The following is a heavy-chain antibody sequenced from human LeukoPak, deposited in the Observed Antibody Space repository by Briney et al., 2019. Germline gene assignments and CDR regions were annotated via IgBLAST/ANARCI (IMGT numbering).Heavy chain of an antibody. CDR3: ARDSLAGHFDY. J-gene: IGHJ4*02. V-gene: IGHV1-18*01. D-gene: IGHD6-19*01. CDR2: ISPYNGNT. Sequence: GASVKVSCKASGYSFISFGISWVRQAPGQGLQWIGFISPYNGNTNYAQKLQGRVTMTTDTSTSTAYMELRSLRSDDTAVYYCARDSLAGHFDYWGQGTLVTVSS. CDR1: GYSFISFG.